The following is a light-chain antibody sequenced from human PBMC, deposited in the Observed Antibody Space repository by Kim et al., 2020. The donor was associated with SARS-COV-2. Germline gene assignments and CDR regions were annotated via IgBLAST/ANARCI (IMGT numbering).Light chain of an antibody. Sequence: DIQMTQSPSTLSASVGDRVTITCRASQNINDWLAWYQHKPGKAPKLLIYKASNLESGVPSRFSGSGSETEFTLTISSLQPEDSGIYYCQQYAANWRFGQGTKVDIK. CDR1: QNINDW. CDR2: KAS. V-gene: IGKV1-5*03. J-gene: IGKJ1*01. CDR3: QQYAANWR.